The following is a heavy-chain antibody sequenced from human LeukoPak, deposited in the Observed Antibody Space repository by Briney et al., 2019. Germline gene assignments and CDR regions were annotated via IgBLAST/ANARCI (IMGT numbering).Heavy chain of an antibody. J-gene: IGHJ4*02. CDR3: SSLHYLLGKN. V-gene: IGHV3-48*01. CDR1: GFIFSSYS. D-gene: IGHD1-26*01. Sequence: GGSLRLSCAASGFIFSSYSMNWVRQAPGKGLEWISYITGSSSSTHYADSVKGRFTIFRENVKNSLYLQMTSLRAEDTAVYYCSSLHYLLGKNWGQGTLVTVSS. CDR2: ITGSSSST.